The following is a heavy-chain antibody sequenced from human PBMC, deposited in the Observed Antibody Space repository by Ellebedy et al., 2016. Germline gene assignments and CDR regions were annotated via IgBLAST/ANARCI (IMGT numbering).Heavy chain of an antibody. CDR1: GFTFSSYA. J-gene: IGHJ4*02. D-gene: IGHD3-10*01. CDR2: IVGSGATT. V-gene: IGHV3-23*01. CDR3: ARGRLWGSGTYYGSDN. Sequence: GESLKISXAASGFTFSSYAMSWVRQAPGKGLEWVSTIVGSGATTYYADSVKGRFTISRDNSKNTLSLQMNSLRADDTAVYYCARGRLWGSGTYYGSDNWGQGTLVTVSS.